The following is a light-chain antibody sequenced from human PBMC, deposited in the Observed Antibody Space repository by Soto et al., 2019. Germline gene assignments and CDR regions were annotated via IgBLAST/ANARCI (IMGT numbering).Light chain of an antibody. CDR3: QQYNSYPWA. Sequence: EIVMTQSPATLSVSPGERATLSCRASQSVGNNLAWYQQQPGQAPRLLIHGASTRATGVPGRFSGSGSGTEFTLTISSLQPDDFATYYCQQYNSYPWAFGQGTKVEIK. V-gene: IGKV3-15*01. CDR1: QSVGNN. J-gene: IGKJ1*01. CDR2: GAS.